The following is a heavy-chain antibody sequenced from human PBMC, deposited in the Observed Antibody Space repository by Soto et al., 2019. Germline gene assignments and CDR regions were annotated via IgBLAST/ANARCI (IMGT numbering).Heavy chain of an antibody. Sequence: GGSLRLSCAASGFTFSSYGMHWVRQAPGKGLEWVAVIWYDGSNKYYADSVKGRFTISRDNSKNTLYLQMNSLRAEDTAVYYCARDWCSSTSCYYYYMDVWGKGTTVTVSS. CDR2: IWYDGSNK. CDR3: ARDWCSSTSCYYYYMDV. J-gene: IGHJ6*03. CDR1: GFTFSSYG. D-gene: IGHD2-2*01. V-gene: IGHV3-33*08.